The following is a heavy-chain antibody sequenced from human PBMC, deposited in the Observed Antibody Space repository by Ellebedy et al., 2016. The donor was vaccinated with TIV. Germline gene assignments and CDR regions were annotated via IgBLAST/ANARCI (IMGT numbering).Heavy chain of an antibody. CDR3: ATDLDQGEVYDFWSGYNY. CDR2: IKAKTDDGTT. J-gene: IGHJ4*02. V-gene: IGHV3-15*01. CDR1: GFTFSDAW. D-gene: IGHD3-3*01. Sequence: GESLKISXAASGFTFSDAWMSWVRQAPGKGLEWVGQIKAKTDDGTTDYAAPVKGRFAISRDDSKNTLYLQMNSLKTEDTAVYYCATDLDQGEVYDFWSGYNYWGQGTLVTVSS.